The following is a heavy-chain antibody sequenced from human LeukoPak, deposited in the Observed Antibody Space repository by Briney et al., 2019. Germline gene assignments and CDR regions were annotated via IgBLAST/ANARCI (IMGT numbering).Heavy chain of an antibody. Sequence: AAVKVSCKTSGYTFTSYYIHWVRQAPGQGLEWMGWINPNSGATNYEKKFQGGVTMTTDTSISTVYMELTGLTSDDTAIYYCARDHGTDGTTFTLNFDCWGQGTRVTVSS. V-gene: IGHV1-2*02. CDR3: ARDHGTDGTTFTLNFDC. D-gene: IGHD1-1*01. CDR2: INPNSGAT. J-gene: IGHJ4*02. CDR1: GYTFTSYY.